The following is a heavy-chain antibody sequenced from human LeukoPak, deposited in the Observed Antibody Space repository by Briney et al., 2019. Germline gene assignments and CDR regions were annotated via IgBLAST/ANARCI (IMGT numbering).Heavy chain of an antibody. D-gene: IGHD3-16*01. CDR3: ARDLDGMDV. J-gene: IGHJ6*02. V-gene: IGHV3-21*01. CDR2: ISSSWSYI. CDR1: VFTYSIYS. Sequence: GGPLRLSCAVSVFTYSIYSVNCVRQARGGGLVGVSSISSSWSYIYYADSVRGRFTLSRDNPKNALYLKMNRQRAEDTPVYYCARDLDGMDVWGQGTTVTVSS.